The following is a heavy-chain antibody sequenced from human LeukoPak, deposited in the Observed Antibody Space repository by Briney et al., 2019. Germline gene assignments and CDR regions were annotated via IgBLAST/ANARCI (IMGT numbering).Heavy chain of an antibody. D-gene: IGHD5-18*01. CDR2: IYYSGST. J-gene: IGHJ3*02. CDR1: GGSISSYY. CDR3: ARGSNGYDAFDI. Sequence: SETLSLTCTVPGGSISSYYWSWIRQPPGKGLEWIGYIYYSGSTNYNPSLKSRVTISVDTSKNQFSLKLSSVTAADTAVYYCARGSNGYDAFDIWGQGTMVTVSS. V-gene: IGHV4-59*01.